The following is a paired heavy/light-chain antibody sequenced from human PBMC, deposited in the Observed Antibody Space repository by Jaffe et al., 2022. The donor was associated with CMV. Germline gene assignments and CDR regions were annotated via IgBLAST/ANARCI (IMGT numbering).Heavy chain of an antibody. J-gene: IGHJ6*02. V-gene: IGHV4-61*01. CDR3: ARLWKATAAGMDV. Sequence: QVQLRESGPGRLKPSETLSLTCTVSGGSVSTDYYYWAWIRQPPGKGLEWIGHIFHTGNTKYTPSLTSRVTMSVDTSKNQFSLKLSSVTAADTAVYYCARLWKATAAGMDVWGQGNTVIVSS. CDR2: IFHTGNT. D-gene: IGHD2-2*01. CDR1: GGSVSTDYYY.
Light chain of an antibody. Sequence: QFLLTQPPSVSGAPGQRVTISCTGGRSNIGSGQDVHWYQQLPGTAPKLLISANTNRPSGVPDRFSGSKSGASASLAIAGLQAEDEADYYCQSYDNGLNGYVFGTGTKVTV. V-gene: IGLV1-40*01. CDR3: QSYDNGLNGYV. CDR2: ANT. CDR1: RSNIGSGQD. J-gene: IGLJ1*01.